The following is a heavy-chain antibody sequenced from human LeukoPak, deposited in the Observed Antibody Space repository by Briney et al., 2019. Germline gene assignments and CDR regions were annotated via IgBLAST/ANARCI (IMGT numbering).Heavy chain of an antibody. CDR1: GGSIINYY. J-gene: IGHJ5*02. D-gene: IGHD6-13*01. CDR2: IYDTGST. V-gene: IGHV4-59*12. CDR3: ARGGSSSSGGFDP. Sequence: SETLSLTCTVSGGSIINYYWAWIRQPPGKGLAWIGYIYDTGSTKYNPSLKSRVTISVDTSKNQFSLKLSSVTAADTAVYYCARGGSSSSGGFDPWGQGTLVTVSS.